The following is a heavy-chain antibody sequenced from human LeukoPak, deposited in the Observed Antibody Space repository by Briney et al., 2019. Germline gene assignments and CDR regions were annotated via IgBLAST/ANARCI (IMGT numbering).Heavy chain of an antibody. CDR3: VRDSSSTVFDI. D-gene: IGHD2-2*01. CDR2: INPDSGGT. Sequence: ASVKVSCKASGYSFTGYSMHWVRQAPGQGLEWMGWINPDSGGTNYAQKFQGRVTMTRDTSISTAYMELSRLRSDDTAFYYCVRDSSSTVFDIWGQGTMVTVSS. CDR1: GYSFTGYS. J-gene: IGHJ3*02. V-gene: IGHV1-2*02.